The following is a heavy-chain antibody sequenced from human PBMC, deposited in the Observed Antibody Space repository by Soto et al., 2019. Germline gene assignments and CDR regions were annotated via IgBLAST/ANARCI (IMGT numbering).Heavy chain of an antibody. J-gene: IGHJ4*02. V-gene: IGHV1-3*01. CDR2: INAGNGNT. CDR3: AMSIVVVTALDY. CDR1: GYRFTSYA. D-gene: IGHD2-21*02. Sequence: ASVKVSCMASGYRFTSYAMHWVRQAPGQRLEWMGWINAGNGNTKYSQKFQGRVTITRDTSASTAYMELSSLRSEDTAVYYCAMSIVVVTALDYWRQGTLVTVSS.